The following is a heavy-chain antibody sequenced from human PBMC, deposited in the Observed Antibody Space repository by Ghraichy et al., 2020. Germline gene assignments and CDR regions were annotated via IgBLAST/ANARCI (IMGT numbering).Heavy chain of an antibody. CDR3: TTQPKDNEYPEPYDY. J-gene: IGHJ4*02. Sequence: GESLNISCAASGFTFSNAWMSWVRQAPGKGLEWVGRIKSKTDGGTTDYAAPVKGRFTISRDNSKNTLYLQMNSLKTEDTAVYYCTTQPKDNEYPEPYDYWGQGTLVTVSS. D-gene: IGHD2-15*01. CDR1: GFTFSNAW. CDR2: IKSKTDGGTT. V-gene: IGHV3-15*01.